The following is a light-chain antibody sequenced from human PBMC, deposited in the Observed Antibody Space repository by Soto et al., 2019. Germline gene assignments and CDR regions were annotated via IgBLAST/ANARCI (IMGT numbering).Light chain of an antibody. V-gene: IGLV1-47*01. Sequence: QSVLTQPPSTSGTPGQRVTISCSGSSSNIGSNYVYWYQQLPGTAPKSLIYRNNQRPSGVPDRFSGSKSGTSASLAISGLRSEDGADYYCATWDDSLSGVVFGGGTKLTVL. CDR1: SSNIGSNY. J-gene: IGLJ2*01. CDR2: RNN. CDR3: ATWDDSLSGVV.